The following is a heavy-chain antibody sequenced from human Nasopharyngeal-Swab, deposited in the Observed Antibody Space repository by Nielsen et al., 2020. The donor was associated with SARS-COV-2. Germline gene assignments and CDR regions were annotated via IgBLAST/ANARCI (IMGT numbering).Heavy chain of an antibody. J-gene: IGHJ3*02. D-gene: IGHD2-15*01. V-gene: IGHV6-1*01. Sequence: SQTPSLACAISGVSVSSNSAAWYWFRQSPSRGLEWLGRTYYRSKWYTDYAVSVKSRITINPDTSKNQLSLPLNSVTPEDTAVYYCARDRSIEADAFDIWGQGTMVTVSS. CDR1: GVSVSSNSAA. CDR2: TYYRSKWYT. CDR3: ARDRSIEADAFDI.